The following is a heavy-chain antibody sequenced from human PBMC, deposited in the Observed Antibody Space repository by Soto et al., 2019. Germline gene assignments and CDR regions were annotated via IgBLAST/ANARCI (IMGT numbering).Heavy chain of an antibody. CDR3: ARGATVTHYDY. V-gene: IGHV4-61*01. D-gene: IGHD4-17*01. CDR2: GSYSGTT. Sequence: RSLTCTVSGVSVSSGSFYWAWIRQPPGKGLEWIGFGSYSGTTNYKPSLKSRVTISVDTSRSQISLKVSSLTAADTAVYYCARGATVTHYDYWGQGTLVTVSS. CDR1: GVSVSSGSFY. J-gene: IGHJ4*02.